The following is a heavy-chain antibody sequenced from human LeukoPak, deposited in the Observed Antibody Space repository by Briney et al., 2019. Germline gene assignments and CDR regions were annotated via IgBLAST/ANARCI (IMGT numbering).Heavy chain of an antibody. CDR3: AKSGVRHYFDY. V-gene: IGHV3-23*01. Sequence: GGSLRLSCAASGFTFSSYGMTWVRQAPGKGLEWVSAISGSGGSTYYADSVKGRFTISRDNSKNTLYLQMNSLRAEDTAVYYCAKSGVRHYFDYWGQGTLVTVSS. CDR1: GFTFSSYG. CDR2: ISGSGGST. J-gene: IGHJ4*02. D-gene: IGHD3-10*01.